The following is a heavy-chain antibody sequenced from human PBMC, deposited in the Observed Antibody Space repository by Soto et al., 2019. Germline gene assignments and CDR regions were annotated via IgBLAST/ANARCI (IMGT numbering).Heavy chain of an antibody. CDR2: VEYGGST. Sequence: ALETLSLTCTVSGGSLISSNYYLGWIRQPPGKGLEWIGSVEYGGSTYDNPSLKSRVTLSADTSKNQFSLKLTSVTAADTAIYYCARHVRGAVTMNWFDPWGHGTLVTVSS. CDR1: GGSLISSNYY. V-gene: IGHV4-39*01. J-gene: IGHJ5*02. CDR3: ARHVRGAVTMNWFDP. D-gene: IGHD3-10*02.